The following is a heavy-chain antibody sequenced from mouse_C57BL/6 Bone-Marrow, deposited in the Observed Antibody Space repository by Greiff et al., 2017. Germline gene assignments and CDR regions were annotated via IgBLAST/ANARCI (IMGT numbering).Heavy chain of an antibody. Sequence: EVQLQESGAALVKPGASVKLSCTASGFNIKDYYMHWVKQRTEQGLEWIGRIDPEDGETKYAPKFQGKATITADTSSNTAYLQLSSLTSEDSAVYYCSVYDGYFYFDYWGQGTTLTVAS. CDR3: SVYDGYFYFDY. J-gene: IGHJ2*01. CDR2: IDPEDGET. V-gene: IGHV14-2*01. CDR1: GFNIKDYY. D-gene: IGHD2-3*01.